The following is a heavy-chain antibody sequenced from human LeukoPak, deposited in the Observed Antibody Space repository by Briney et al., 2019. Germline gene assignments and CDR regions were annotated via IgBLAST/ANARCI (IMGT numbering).Heavy chain of an antibody. CDR2: IRYDGSNK. J-gene: IGHJ4*02. D-gene: IGHD3-16*02. CDR1: GFTFSSYG. Sequence: GGSLRLSCAASGFTFSSYGMHWVRQAPGKGLEWVAFIRYDGSNKYYADSVKGRFTISRDNSKNPLYLQMNSLRAEDTAVYYCAKDGYYDYVWGSYLDYWGQGTLVTVSS. V-gene: IGHV3-30*02. CDR3: AKDGYYDYVWGSYLDY.